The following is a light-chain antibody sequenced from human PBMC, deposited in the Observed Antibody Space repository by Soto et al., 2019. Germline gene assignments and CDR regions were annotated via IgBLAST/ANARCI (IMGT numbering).Light chain of an antibody. Sequence: DIQMTQSPPALSASVGDRVTITCRASQSVNTRLAWYQQKPGKATKLLIHDASSLQTGVPSRFSGSGSGTEFTLTISSLQPDDFATYYCQQYQSYSETFGHGTKVEIK. J-gene: IGKJ1*01. CDR1: QSVNTR. V-gene: IGKV1-5*01. CDR2: DAS. CDR3: QQYQSYSET.